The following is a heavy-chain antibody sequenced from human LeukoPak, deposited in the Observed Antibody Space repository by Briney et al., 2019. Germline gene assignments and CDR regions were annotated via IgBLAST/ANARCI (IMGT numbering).Heavy chain of an antibody. J-gene: IGHJ2*01. D-gene: IGHD1-26*01. CDR1: GGSISGDY. CDR3: ARGGASSRYFDL. V-gene: IGHV4-59*12. CDR2: IYDSGST. Sequence: SETLSLICSVPGGSISGDYWSWIRQPPGKGLEWVGYIYDSGSTNYNPSLKSRVTISVDTSKNQFSLKLSSVTAADTAVYYCARGGASSRYFDLWGRGTLVTVSS.